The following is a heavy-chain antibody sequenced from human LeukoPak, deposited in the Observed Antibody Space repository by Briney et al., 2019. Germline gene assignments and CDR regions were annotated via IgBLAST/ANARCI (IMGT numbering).Heavy chain of an antibody. D-gene: IGHD1-26*01. Sequence: SETLSLTCTVSGGSISSGYYWGWIRQPPGKGLEWIGSIYHSGSTYYNPSLKSRVTISVDTSKNQFSLKLSSVTAADTAVYYCARDRIGFDYWGQGTLVTVSS. J-gene: IGHJ4*02. CDR1: GGSISSGYY. CDR2: IYHSGST. CDR3: ARDRIGFDY. V-gene: IGHV4-38-2*02.